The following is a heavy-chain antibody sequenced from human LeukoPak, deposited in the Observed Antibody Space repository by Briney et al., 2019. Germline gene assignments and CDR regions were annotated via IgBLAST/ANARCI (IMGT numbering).Heavy chain of an antibody. CDR2: ISGSGGST. CDR3: AKDRITYDSSGYYDSFDY. Sequence: GGSLRLSCTASGFTFGDYAMSWVRQAPGKGLEWVSAISGSGGSTYYADSVKGRFTISRDNSKNTLYLQMNSLRAEDTAVYYCAKDRITYDSSGYYDSFDYWGQGTLVTVSS. CDR1: GFTFGDYA. D-gene: IGHD3-22*01. J-gene: IGHJ4*02. V-gene: IGHV3-23*01.